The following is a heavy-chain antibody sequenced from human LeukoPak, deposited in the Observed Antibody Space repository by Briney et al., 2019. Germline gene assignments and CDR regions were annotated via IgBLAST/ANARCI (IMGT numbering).Heavy chain of an antibody. CDR1: GGSISSYY. CDR3: ARGVAVAGRGFDY. D-gene: IGHD6-19*01. V-gene: IGHV4-59*01. Sequence: PSETLSLTCTVSGGSISSYYWSWIRQPPGKGLEWIWYIYYSGSTNYNPSLKSRVTISVDTSKNQFSLKLSSVTAADTAVYYCARGVAVAGRGFDYWGQGTLVTVSS. J-gene: IGHJ4*02. CDR2: IYYSGST.